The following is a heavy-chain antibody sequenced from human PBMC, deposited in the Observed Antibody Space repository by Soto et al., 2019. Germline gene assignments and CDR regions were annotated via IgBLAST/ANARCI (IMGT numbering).Heavy chain of an antibody. Sequence: ASVKVSCKASGYTFTSYGISWVRQAPGQGLEWMGGISAYNGNTNYAQKLQGRVTMTTDTPTSTAYMELRSLRSDDTAVYYCARMVTGLGRWFDPWGQGTLVTVSS. D-gene: IGHD2-15*01. CDR2: ISAYNGNT. CDR3: ARMVTGLGRWFDP. J-gene: IGHJ5*02. V-gene: IGHV1-18*01. CDR1: GYTFTSYG.